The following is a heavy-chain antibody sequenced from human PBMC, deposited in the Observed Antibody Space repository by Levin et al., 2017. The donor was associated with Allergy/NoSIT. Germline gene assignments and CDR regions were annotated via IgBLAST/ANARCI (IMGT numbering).Heavy chain of an antibody. J-gene: IGHJ4*02. Sequence: PGGSLRLSCAASGFTFSSHYMHWVRQAPGKGLVWVSLINPDGTTTSYADSVKGRFTISRDNAKNTLHLQMNSLRAEDTAVYFCARFMAPGYWGQGILVTVSS. CDR1: GFTFSSHY. V-gene: IGHV3-74*01. D-gene: IGHD5-24*01. CDR3: ARFMAPGY. CDR2: INPDGTTT.